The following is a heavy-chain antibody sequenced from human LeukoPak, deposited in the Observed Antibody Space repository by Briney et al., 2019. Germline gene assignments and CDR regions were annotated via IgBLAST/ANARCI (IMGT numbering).Heavy chain of an antibody. J-gene: IGHJ4*02. CDR2: INHSGST. V-gene: IGHV4-34*01. D-gene: IGHD6-13*01. CDR1: GGSFSGYY. Sequence: SETLSLTCAVYGGSFSGYYWSWIRQPPGKGLEWIGEINHSGSTNYNPSLKSRVTISVDTSKNQFSLKLSSVTAADTAVYYCARGLRGSSRTEYYFDYWGQGTLVTVSP. CDR3: ARGLRGSSRTEYYFDY.